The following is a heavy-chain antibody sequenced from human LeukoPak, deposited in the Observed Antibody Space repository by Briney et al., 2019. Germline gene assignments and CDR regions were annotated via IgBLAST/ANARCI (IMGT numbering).Heavy chain of an antibody. Sequence: AGGSLRLSCAASGFTFSSYAMSWVRQAPGKGLEWVSAISGSGGSTYYADSVKGRFTISRDNSKNTLYLQMNSLRAEDTAVYYCAKVGIAARRGGDYWGQGALVTVSS. V-gene: IGHV3-23*01. CDR1: GFTFSSYA. CDR2: ISGSGGST. D-gene: IGHD6-6*01. J-gene: IGHJ4*02. CDR3: AKVGIAARRGGDY.